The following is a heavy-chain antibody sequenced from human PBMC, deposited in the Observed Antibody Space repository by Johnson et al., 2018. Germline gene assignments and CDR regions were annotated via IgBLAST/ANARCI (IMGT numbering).Heavy chain of an antibody. CDR2: ISYDGSNK. Sequence: QVQLQESGGGVVQPGRSLRLSCAASGFTFSSYGMHWVRQAPGKGLEWVAVISYDGSNKYYADSVKGRFTISRDNSKNTLYLQMNSLRAEDTALYYCAKDFNSGTPNAFDIWGQGTMVTVSA. CDR3: AKDFNSGTPNAFDI. CDR1: GFTFSSYG. D-gene: IGHD1-1*01. J-gene: IGHJ3*02. V-gene: IGHV3-30*18.